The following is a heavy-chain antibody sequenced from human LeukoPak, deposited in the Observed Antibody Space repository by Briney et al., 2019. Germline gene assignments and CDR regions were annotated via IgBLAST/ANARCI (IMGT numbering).Heavy chain of an antibody. D-gene: IGHD6-19*01. CDR1: GFTFSSYA. J-gene: IGHJ4*02. CDR2: ISYDGSNK. CDR3: ASLSIAVAGTDY. Sequence: GGSLRLCCAASGFTFSSYAMHWVRQAPGKGLEWVAVISYDGSNKYYADSVKGRFTISRDNSKNTLYLQMNSLRAEDTAVYYCASLSIAVAGTDYWGQGTLVTVSS. V-gene: IGHV3-30-3*01.